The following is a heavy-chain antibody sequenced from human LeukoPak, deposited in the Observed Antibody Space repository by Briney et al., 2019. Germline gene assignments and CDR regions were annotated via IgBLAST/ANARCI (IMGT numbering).Heavy chain of an antibody. V-gene: IGHV3-48*03. CDR1: GFTFSSYE. Sequence: GGSLRLSCAASGFTFSSYEMNWVRQAPGKGLEWVSYISSSGSTIYYADSVKGRFTISRDNAKNSLYLQMNSLRAEDTAVYYCARDGPGLLWFGELFYYYYYMDVWGKGTTVTVSS. CDR2: ISSSGSTI. J-gene: IGHJ6*03. CDR3: ARDGPGLLWFGELFYYYYYMDV. D-gene: IGHD3-10*01.